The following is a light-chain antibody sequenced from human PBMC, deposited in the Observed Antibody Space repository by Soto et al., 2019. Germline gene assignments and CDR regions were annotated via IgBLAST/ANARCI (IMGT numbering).Light chain of an antibody. Sequence: DNQMTQSPSSLSASVGDRVTITCRASQGISNYLAWYQQKPGKVPQLLIYSASVLQSGVPSRFSGSGSETDFTLTISSLQPEDVATYYCQKYNSALWTFGQGTKVEIK. J-gene: IGKJ1*01. V-gene: IGKV1-27*01. CDR1: QGISNY. CDR3: QKYNSALWT. CDR2: SAS.